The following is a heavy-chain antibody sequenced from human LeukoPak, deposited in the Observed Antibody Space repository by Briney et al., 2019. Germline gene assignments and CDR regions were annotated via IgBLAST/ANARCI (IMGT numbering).Heavy chain of an antibody. D-gene: IGHD2-15*01. J-gene: IGHJ4*02. Sequence: PGGSLILSCAASGFSFSAYWMTWVRQAPGTGLEWVANINPAGSETYYVDPVKGRFSISRDNAKNLVYLQMNSLRAEDTAVYHCARFGYVAAVDVWGQGTPVTVSS. CDR1: GFSFSAYW. V-gene: IGHV3-7*01. CDR2: INPAGSET. CDR3: ARFGYVAAVDV.